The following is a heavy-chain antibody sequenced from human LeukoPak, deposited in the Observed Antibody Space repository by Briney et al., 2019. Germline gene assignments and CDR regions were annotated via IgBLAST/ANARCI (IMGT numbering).Heavy chain of an antibody. CDR1: GVSISSSNSY. Sequence: ASETLSLTCTVSGVSISSSNSYWGWIRQPAGKGLEWIGRIYISGSTNYNPSLKSRVTMSVDTSKNQFSLKLSSVTAADTAVYYCARDRGTWNDDGFDYWGQGTLVTVSS. V-gene: IGHV4-61*02. CDR2: IYISGST. D-gene: IGHD1-1*01. J-gene: IGHJ4*02. CDR3: ARDRGTWNDDGFDY.